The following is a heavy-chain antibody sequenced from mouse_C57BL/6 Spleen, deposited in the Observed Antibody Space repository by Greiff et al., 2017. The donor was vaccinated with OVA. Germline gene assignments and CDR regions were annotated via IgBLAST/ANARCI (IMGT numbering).Heavy chain of an antibody. CDR3: ATDGYNYAMDY. J-gene: IGHJ4*01. CDR1: GFSFTSYG. Sequence: QVQLKQSGPGLVAPSQRLSITCTVSGFSFTSYGVHWVRQPPGKGLEWLVVIWSDGSTTYNSALKSRLSISKDNSKSQVFLKMNSLQTDDTAMYYCATDGYNYAMDYWGQGTSVTVSS. CDR2: IWSDGST. V-gene: IGHV2-6*03. D-gene: IGHD2-3*01.